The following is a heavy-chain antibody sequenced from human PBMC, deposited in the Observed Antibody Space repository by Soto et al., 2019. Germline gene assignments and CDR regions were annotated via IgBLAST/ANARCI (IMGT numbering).Heavy chain of an antibody. CDR1: GFAFSSSW. CDR2: IKEDGSEK. V-gene: IGHV3-7*03. Sequence: AGGSLRLSCAASGFAFSSSWMSWVRQAPGKGLEWVANIKEDGSEKDYVDPVKGRFTITRDNAKNSLYLQMNNLRAEDTAVYFCTRKRFGMDVWGQGTTVTVS. CDR3: TRKRFGMDV. J-gene: IGHJ6*02.